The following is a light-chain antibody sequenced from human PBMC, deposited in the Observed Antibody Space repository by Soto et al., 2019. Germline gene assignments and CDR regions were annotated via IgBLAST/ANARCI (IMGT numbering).Light chain of an antibody. V-gene: IGKV3-11*01. J-gene: IGKJ5*01. CDR2: DGS. CDR1: QSINNY. CDR3: QQRSDWPPIT. Sequence: EIVLTQSPDALSLSPGDRATLSCRASQSINNYLAWYQQKPGQAPRLLIYDGSNRATGIPARFSGSGSGTDFTLTISSLEPEDFAVYYCQQRSDWPPITFGQGTRLEIK.